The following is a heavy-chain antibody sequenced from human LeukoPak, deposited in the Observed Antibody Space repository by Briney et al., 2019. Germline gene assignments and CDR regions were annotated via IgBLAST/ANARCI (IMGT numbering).Heavy chain of an antibody. Sequence: ASVKVSCKVSGYTLTELSMHWVRQAPGKGLEWMGGFDPEDGETIYAQKFQGRVTMTEDTSTDTAYMELSSLRSEDTAVYYCATALRLGELSSFDYWGQGTLDTVSS. CDR3: ATALRLGELSSFDY. V-gene: IGHV1-24*01. CDR2: FDPEDGET. J-gene: IGHJ4*02. D-gene: IGHD3-16*02. CDR1: GYTLTELS.